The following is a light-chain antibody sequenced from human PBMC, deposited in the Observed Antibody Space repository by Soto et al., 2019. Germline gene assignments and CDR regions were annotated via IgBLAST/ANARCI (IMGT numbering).Light chain of an antibody. J-gene: IGKJ1*01. V-gene: IGKV3-11*01. CDR2: AAS. CDR3: QQRSNRTHN. CDR1: QSVRSN. Sequence: DIVLTQSPGTLSLTPGERATRSCRASQSVRSNLAWHQQKPGQAPRLLIYAASTRATGVPARFSGSGSGTDFTLTISSLEPEDFALYYCQQRSNRTHNFRQGAKVEIK.